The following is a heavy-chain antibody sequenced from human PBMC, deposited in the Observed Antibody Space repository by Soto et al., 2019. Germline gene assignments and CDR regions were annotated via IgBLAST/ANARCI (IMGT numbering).Heavy chain of an antibody. D-gene: IGHD3-10*01. CDR2: IDPSDSYT. J-gene: IGHJ6*02. CDR1: GYSFTSYW. V-gene: IGHV5-10-1*01. CDR3: ARRPTVRGVIPYYYYGMDV. Sequence: GESLKISCKGSGYSFTSYWISWVRQMPGKGLEWMGRIDPSDSYTNYSPSFQGHVTISADKSISTAYLQWSSLKASDTAMYYCARRPTVRGVIPYYYYGMDVWGQGTTVTVSS.